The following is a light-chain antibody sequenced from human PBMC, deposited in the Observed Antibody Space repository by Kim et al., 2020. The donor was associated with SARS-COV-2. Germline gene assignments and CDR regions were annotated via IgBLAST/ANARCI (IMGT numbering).Light chain of an antibody. V-gene: IGLV3-1*01. CDR1: KLGDKY. CDR2: RDN. CDR3: QAWDSSTLYV. J-gene: IGLJ1*01. Sequence: VSPGQTVSITCSGDKLGDKYVSWYQQRPGQSPALVIYRDNKRPSGIPERFSGSNSGNTATLTISGTHAMDEADYYCQAWDSSTLYVFGTGTKVTVL.